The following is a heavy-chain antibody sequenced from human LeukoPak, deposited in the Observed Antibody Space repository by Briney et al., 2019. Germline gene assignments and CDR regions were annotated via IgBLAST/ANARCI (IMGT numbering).Heavy chain of an antibody. Sequence: SETLSLTCAVYGGSFSGYYWSWIRQPPGKGLEWIGSIYYSGNTYYNPSLKSRVTISVDTSKNQFSLKLSSVTAADTAVYYCARRAISTKAFDIWGQGTMVTVSS. V-gene: IGHV4-34*01. CDR2: IYYSGNT. J-gene: IGHJ3*02. CDR1: GGSFSGYY. CDR3: ARRAISTKAFDI. D-gene: IGHD2/OR15-2a*01.